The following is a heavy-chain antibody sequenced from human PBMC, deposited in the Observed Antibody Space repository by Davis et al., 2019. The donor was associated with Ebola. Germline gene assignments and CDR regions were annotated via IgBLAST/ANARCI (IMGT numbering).Heavy chain of an antibody. J-gene: IGHJ5*02. CDR1: GGSVSSGGYY. V-gene: IGHV4-61*08. D-gene: IGHD5/OR15-5a*01. CDR3: ARAASFYVNWFDP. CDR2: IYYSGST. Sequence: MPSETLSLTCTVSGGSVSSGGYYWNWLRQSPGKGLEWIGYIYYSGSTDYSPSLRGRVTISLDTSKNQFSLKMSSVTAADTAVYYCARAASFYVNWFDPWGQGTLVTVSS.